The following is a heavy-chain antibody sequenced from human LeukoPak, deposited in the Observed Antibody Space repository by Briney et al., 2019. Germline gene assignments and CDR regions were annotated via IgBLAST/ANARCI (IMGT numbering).Heavy chain of an antibody. Sequence: TGGSLRLSCAGSGFTFSDFWMTWVRQTPGKGLEWVANIKEDGTEKNLVDSVKGRFTISRDNTKNLQFLEMNNLRGDDTAIYYCVRESRPGGAMGLYHNLDYWGQGTLVAVSS. CDR2: IKEDGTEK. D-gene: IGHD1-1*01. CDR1: GFTFSDFW. V-gene: IGHV3-7*01. CDR3: VRESRPGGAMGLYHNLDY. J-gene: IGHJ4*02.